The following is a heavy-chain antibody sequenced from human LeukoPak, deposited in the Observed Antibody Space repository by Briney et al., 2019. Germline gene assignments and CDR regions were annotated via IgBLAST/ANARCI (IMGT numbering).Heavy chain of an antibody. CDR3: ARDRIAGIAVAGTDY. Sequence: PGGSLRLSCAASGFTFSDYYMSWIRQAPGKGLGWVSYISTSSSIYCADSVKGRFTISRDNAKNSLYLQMNSLRAEDTAVYYCARDRIAGIAVAGTDYWGQGTLVTVSS. D-gene: IGHD6-19*01. CDR2: ISTSSSI. J-gene: IGHJ4*02. V-gene: IGHV3-11*04. CDR1: GFTFSDYY.